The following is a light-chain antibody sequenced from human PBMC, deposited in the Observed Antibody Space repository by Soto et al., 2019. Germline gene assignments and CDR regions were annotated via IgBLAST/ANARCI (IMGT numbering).Light chain of an antibody. CDR3: PQYYSTPRT. Sequence: DIVMTQSPDSLAVSLGERATINCKSSQSVLYSSNNKNYLAWYQQKPGQPPKLLIYWASTRESGVPDRFSGNGSRTNSSLSISGLPAEDVPICYCPQYYSTPRTFSQGTKLEIK. J-gene: IGKJ2*02. CDR2: WAS. V-gene: IGKV4-1*01. CDR1: QSVLYSSNNKNY.